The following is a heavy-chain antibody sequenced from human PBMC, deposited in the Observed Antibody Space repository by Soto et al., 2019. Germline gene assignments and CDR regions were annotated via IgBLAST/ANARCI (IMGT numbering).Heavy chain of an antibody. J-gene: IGHJ4*02. D-gene: IGHD3-22*01. CDR1: GCTGSSCV. Sequence: EGSLRRSCEGAGCTGSSCVMKWVRQSRGKGLEWVALISCDGSKKNEADSVKGRFTISRDNSKNMMYLQMNSLRPEDTAVYYCARGVFYYYGSSGYSPDYWGQGTLVTVSS. CDR3: ARGVFYYYGSSGYSPDY. V-gene: IGHV3-30-3*01. CDR2: ISCDGSKK.